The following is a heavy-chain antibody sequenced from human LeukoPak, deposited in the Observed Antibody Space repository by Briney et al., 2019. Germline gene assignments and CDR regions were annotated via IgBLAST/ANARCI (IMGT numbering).Heavy chain of an antibody. CDR3: ARLVIIRYYYYYYYMDV. CDR2: INHSGST. J-gene: IGHJ6*03. Sequence: SETLSLTCAVYGGSFSGYYWSWIRQPPGKGLEWIGEINHSGSTNYNPSLKSRVTISVDTSKNQFSLKLSSVTAADMAVYYCARLVIIRYYYYYYYMDVWGKGTTVTVSS. CDR1: GGSFSGYY. V-gene: IGHV4-34*01. D-gene: IGHD3-9*01.